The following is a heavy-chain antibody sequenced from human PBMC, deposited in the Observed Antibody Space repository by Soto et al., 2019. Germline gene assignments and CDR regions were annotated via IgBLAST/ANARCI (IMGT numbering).Heavy chain of an antibody. CDR1: GYIFSDYG. CDR2: ISGYSGNA. V-gene: IGHV1-18*04. J-gene: IGHJ4*02. CDR3: AKRTSGTTWGESDY. D-gene: IGHD4-17*01. Sequence: QVQVMQSGAEVKKPGDSVKVSCKTSGYIFSDYGITWVRQAPGQGLEWMGWISGYSGNANLAQKFQGRVTMTTDKSTRTAYMELRRLRSDDTAVYYCAKRTSGTTWGESDYWGQETLVPVSS.